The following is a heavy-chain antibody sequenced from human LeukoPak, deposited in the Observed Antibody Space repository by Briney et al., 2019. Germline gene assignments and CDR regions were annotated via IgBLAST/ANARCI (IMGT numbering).Heavy chain of an antibody. Sequence: PGGSLRLSCAASGFTFSDYYMSWIRQAPGKGLEWVSYISSSGSTIYYADSVKGRFTISRDNAKNSLYLQMNSLRAEDTAVYYCASTYSSSWYVVLDYWGQGTLVTVSS. J-gene: IGHJ4*02. V-gene: IGHV3-11*04. CDR3: ASTYSSSWYVVLDY. CDR2: ISSSGSTI. CDR1: GFTFSDYY. D-gene: IGHD6-13*01.